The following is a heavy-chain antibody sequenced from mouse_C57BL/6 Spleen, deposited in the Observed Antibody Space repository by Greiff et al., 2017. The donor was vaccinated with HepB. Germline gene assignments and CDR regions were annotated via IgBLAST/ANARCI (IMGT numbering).Heavy chain of an antibody. J-gene: IGHJ1*03. CDR2: ISDGGSYT. Sequence: EVKVVESGGGLVKPGGSLKLSCAASGFTFSSYAMSWVRQTPEKRLERVATISDGGSYTYYPDNVKGRFTIARDNAKNNLYLQMSHLKSEDTAMYYCARDQDYGSSYGYFDVWGTGTTVTVSS. D-gene: IGHD1-1*01. V-gene: IGHV5-4*01. CDR3: ARDQDYGSSYGYFDV. CDR1: GFTFSSYA.